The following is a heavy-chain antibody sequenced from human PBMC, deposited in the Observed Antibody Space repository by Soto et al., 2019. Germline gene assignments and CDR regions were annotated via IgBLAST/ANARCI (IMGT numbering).Heavy chain of an antibody. V-gene: IGHV3-49*03. CDR2: IRSKAYGGTT. J-gene: IGHJ6*02. CDR3: TRDADYSNYPTLGYGMDV. Sequence: PGGSLRLSCTASGFTFGDYAMSWFRQAPGKGLEWVGFIRSKAYGGTTEYAASVKGKFTISRDDSKSIAYLQMNSLETEDTAVYYCTRDADYSNYPTLGYGMDVWGQGNTVTISS. D-gene: IGHD4-4*01. CDR1: GFTFGDYA.